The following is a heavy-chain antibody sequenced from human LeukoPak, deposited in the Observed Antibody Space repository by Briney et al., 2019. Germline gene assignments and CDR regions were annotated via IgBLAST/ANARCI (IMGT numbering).Heavy chain of an antibody. J-gene: IGHJ6*03. V-gene: IGHV1-69*05. CDR2: IIPIFGTA. CDR1: GDTFSSYA. D-gene: IGHD3-10*01. CDR3: ARWRFEFNYYMDV. Sequence: SVRVSCKASGDTFSSYAISWVRQAPGQGLEWMGGIIPIFGTANYAQKFQGRVTITTDESTSTAYMELSSLRSEDTAVYYCARWRFEFNYYMDVWGKGTTVTVSS.